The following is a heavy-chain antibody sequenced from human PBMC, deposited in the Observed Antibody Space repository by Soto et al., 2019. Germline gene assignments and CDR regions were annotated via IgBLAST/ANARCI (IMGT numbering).Heavy chain of an antibody. CDR2: LAYDGSEK. CDR1: GFTFSNSG. J-gene: IGHJ6*02. D-gene: IGHD3-3*01. V-gene: IGHV3-30*03. Sequence: QVQLVESGGGVVQPGGSLRLSCAGSGFTFSNSGMHWVRQAPGKGLEWVAVLAYDGSEKYYADSVKGRFTISRDNSKNTLYLQMNSLRVEDTAVYYCLRFFDYYGMDVWGQGTTVTVSS. CDR3: LRFFDYYGMDV.